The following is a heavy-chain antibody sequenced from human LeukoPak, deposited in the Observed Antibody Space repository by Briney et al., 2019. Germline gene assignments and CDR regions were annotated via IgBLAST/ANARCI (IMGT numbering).Heavy chain of an antibody. CDR3: TVDYSNYDYYGLDV. CDR2: IKSNTYGGTT. V-gene: IGHV3-15*01. CDR1: GFTVSSNY. Sequence: GGSLRLSCAASGFTVSSNYMTWVRQAPGKGLEWVGRIKSNTYGGTTDYAAPVKGRFTISRDDSKNTIYLQMNSLKSEDTAVYYCTVDYSNYDYYGLDVWGQGTTVTISS. D-gene: IGHD4-11*01. J-gene: IGHJ6*02.